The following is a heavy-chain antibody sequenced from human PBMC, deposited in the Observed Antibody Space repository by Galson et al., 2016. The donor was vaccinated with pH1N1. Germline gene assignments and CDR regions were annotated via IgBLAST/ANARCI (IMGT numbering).Heavy chain of an antibody. D-gene: IGHD5-24*01. J-gene: IGHJ5*02. V-gene: IGHV1-69*15. CDR3: ARDVGDGYNNNWFDP. Sequence: ASGGTFSSYAISWVRQAPGQGLEWMGRIIPIFGKANYAQKFQGRVTLTADESTSTAYMELSSLRSEDTAVYYCARDVGDGYNNNWFDPWGQGTLVTVSS. CDR1: GGTFSSYA. CDR2: IIPIFGKA.